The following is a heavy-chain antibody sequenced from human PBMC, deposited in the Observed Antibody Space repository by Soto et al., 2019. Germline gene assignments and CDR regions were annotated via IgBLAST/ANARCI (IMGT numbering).Heavy chain of an antibody. CDR2: MNPYNGNA. J-gene: IGHJ4*02. CDR1: GYTIITYD. V-gene: IGHV1-8*01. CDR3: ARRKERSGPHYFDS. Sequence: ASLNLSCKASGYTIITYDINWGRQAPGQGLEWMGWMNPYNGNAGYAQKFQGRVTMTRNTSISTAYMELTSLKSNDTAVYFCARRKERSGPHYFDSWGQGTLVTVSS. D-gene: IGHD1-1*01.